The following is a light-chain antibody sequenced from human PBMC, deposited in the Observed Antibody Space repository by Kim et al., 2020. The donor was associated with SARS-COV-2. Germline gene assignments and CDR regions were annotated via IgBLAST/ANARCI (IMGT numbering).Light chain of an antibody. CDR1: QSISSW. Sequence: DIQMTQSPSTLSASVGDRVTITCRASQSISSWLAWYQQEPGKAPKLLIYKASSLESGVPSRISGSGSGTEFTLTISSLQPDDFATYYCQQYNSDWTFGQGTKVDIK. J-gene: IGKJ1*01. CDR3: QQYNSDWT. V-gene: IGKV1-5*03. CDR2: KAS.